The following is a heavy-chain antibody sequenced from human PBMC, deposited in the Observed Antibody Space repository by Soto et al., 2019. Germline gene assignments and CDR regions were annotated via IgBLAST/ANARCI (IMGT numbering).Heavy chain of an antibody. CDR3: ASMAGEADGVGYYGMDV. D-gene: IGHD6-13*01. J-gene: IGHJ6*02. CDR1: GGTFSSYA. V-gene: IGHV1-69*13. CDR2: IIPIFGTA. Sequence: SVKVSCKASGGTFSSYAISWVRQAPGQGLEWMGGIIPIFGTANYAQKFQGRVTITADESTSTAYMELSSLRSEDTAVYYCASMAGEADGVGYYGMDVWGQGTTVTVSS.